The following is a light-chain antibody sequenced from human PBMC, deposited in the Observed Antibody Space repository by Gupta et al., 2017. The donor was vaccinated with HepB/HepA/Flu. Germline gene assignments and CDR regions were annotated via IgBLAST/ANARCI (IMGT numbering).Light chain of an antibody. J-gene: IGLJ7*01. V-gene: IGLV1-44*01. CDR3: AAWDDSLNGAV. CDR1: SSNIGSNT. CDR2: SNN. Sequence: QSVLTPAPSASGTPGQRVTISCSGSSSNIGSNTVNWYQQLPGTAPKLLIYSNNQRPSGVPDRFSGSKSGTSGSLAISGLQSEDEADYYCAAWDDSLNGAVFGGGTQLTVL.